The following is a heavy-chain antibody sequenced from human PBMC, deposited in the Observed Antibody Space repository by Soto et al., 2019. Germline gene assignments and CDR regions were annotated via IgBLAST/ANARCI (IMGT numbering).Heavy chain of an antibody. CDR2: ISGSGGTT. J-gene: IGHJ3*02. CDR1: GFIFSSYA. Sequence: PGGSLRLSCAASGFIFSSYAMTWVRQAPGQGLEWVSGISGSGGTTYYADSVKGRLTISRDNSKDTLYLQMNSLRAEDSAIYYCAKRVAYSSGLDGVDIWGQRTIVTV. CDR3: AKRVAYSSGLDGVDI. V-gene: IGHV3-23*01. D-gene: IGHD6-19*01.